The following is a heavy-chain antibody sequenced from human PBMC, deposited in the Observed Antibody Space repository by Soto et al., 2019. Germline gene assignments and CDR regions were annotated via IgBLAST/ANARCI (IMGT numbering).Heavy chain of an antibody. J-gene: IGHJ4*02. CDR1: GFTLSDNW. CDR3: VRGRSLSGY. V-gene: IGHV3-7*04. Sequence: EVQLVESGGDLVQPGGSLRLSCTASGFTLSDNWMTWVRQAPGKRLEWVAHIKEDGSEKNYVDSVKGRFTISRDNAKNSLFLQMNGLRVEDTAVYYCVRGRSLSGYWGQGTLVTVSS. CDR2: IKEDGSEK. D-gene: IGHD3-16*01.